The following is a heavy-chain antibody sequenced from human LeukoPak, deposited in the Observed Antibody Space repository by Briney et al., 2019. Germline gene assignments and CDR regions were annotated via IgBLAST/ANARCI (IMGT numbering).Heavy chain of an antibody. CDR3: ASRYCSGGSCYFFDY. CDR2: IYHSGST. J-gene: IGHJ4*02. Sequence: SETLSLTCAVSGGSISSSNWWSWVRPPPGKGLEWIGEIYHSGSTNYNPSLKSRVTISVDKSKNQFSLKLSSVTAADTAVYYCASRYCSGGSCYFFDYWGQGTLVTVSS. CDR1: GGSISSSNW. V-gene: IGHV4-4*02. D-gene: IGHD2-15*01.